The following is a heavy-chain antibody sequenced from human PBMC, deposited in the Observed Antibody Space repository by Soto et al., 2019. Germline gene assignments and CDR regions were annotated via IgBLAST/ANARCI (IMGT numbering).Heavy chain of an antibody. CDR1: GGSISSYY. Sequence: PSEPLSLTCTVSGGSISSYYWSWIRQPPGKGLEWIGYIYYSGSTNYNPSLKSRVTISVDTSKNQFSLKLSSVTAADTAVYYCARVPIAVAGYYYYYYGMDVWGQGTTVT. CDR3: ARVPIAVAGYYYYYYGMDV. D-gene: IGHD6-19*01. J-gene: IGHJ6*02. CDR2: IYYSGST. V-gene: IGHV4-59*01.